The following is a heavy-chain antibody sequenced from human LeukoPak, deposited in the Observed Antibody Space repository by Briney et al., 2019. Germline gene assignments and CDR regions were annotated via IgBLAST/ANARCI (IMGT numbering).Heavy chain of an antibody. CDR2: ISYDGSNK. CDR1: GFTFSSYA. Sequence: PGGSLRLSCAASGFTFSSYAMHWVRQAPGKGLEWVAVISYDGSNKYYADSVKGRFTISRDNSKNTLYLQMNSLRAEDTAVYYCARDTHDNWFDPWGQGTLVTVSS. J-gene: IGHJ5*02. V-gene: IGHV3-30-3*01. CDR3: ARDTHDNWFDP.